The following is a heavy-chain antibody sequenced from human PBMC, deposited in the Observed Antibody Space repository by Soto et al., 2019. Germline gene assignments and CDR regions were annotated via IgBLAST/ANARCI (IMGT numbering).Heavy chain of an antibody. CDR1: GYTFTSYA. Sequence: QVQLVQSGAEVKKPGASVKVSCKASGYTFTSYAMHWVRQAPGQRLEWMGWINAGNGNTKYSQKFQGRGTITRDTSSSTAYMELSSLRSEDTAVYYCASVGFGGEDWFDPWGQGTLGTVSS. V-gene: IGHV1-3*01. D-gene: IGHD3-10*01. J-gene: IGHJ5*02. CDR2: INAGNGNT. CDR3: ASVGFGGEDWFDP.